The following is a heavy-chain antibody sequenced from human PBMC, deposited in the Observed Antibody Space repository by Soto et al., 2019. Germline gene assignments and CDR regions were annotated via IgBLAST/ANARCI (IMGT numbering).Heavy chain of an antibody. CDR2: IIPILGIA. V-gene: IGHV1-69*08. CDR1: GGTFSSYT. J-gene: IGHJ4*02. Sequence: QVQLVQSGAEVXXXGSXVXXSXKASGGTFSSYTISWVRQAPGQGLEWMGRIIPILGIANYAQKFQGRVTITADKSTSTAYMELSSLRSEDTAVYYCARDRLDDILTGYYAIDYWGQGTLVTVSS. CDR3: ARDRLDDILTGYYAIDY. D-gene: IGHD3-9*01.